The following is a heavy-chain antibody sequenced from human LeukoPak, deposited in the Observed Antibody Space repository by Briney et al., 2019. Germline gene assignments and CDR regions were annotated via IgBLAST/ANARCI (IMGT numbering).Heavy chain of an antibody. CDR1: GFTFDDYA. V-gene: IGHV3-9*01. CDR3: AKAEGFFGGYYDH. Sequence: GGSLRLSCAASGFTFDDYAMHWVRQAPGKGLEWVSGISWNGGSIDYADSVKGRFTTSRDNAKNSLYLQMNSLRPEDTAFYYCAKAEGFFGGYYDHWGQGTLVTVSS. CDR2: ISWNGGSI. D-gene: IGHD4-23*01. J-gene: IGHJ4*02.